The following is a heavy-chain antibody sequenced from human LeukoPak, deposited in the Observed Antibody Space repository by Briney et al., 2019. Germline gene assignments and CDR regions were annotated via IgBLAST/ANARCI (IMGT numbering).Heavy chain of an antibody. V-gene: IGHV3-9*01. D-gene: IGHD5-24*01. CDR2: ISWNSGSI. J-gene: IGHJ4*02. Sequence: GGSLRLSCAASGFTFDDYAMHWVRQAPGKGLEWVSGISWNSGSIGYADSVKGRFTISRDNAKNSLYLQMNSLRAEDTAVYYCARVEMATTLFDYWGQGTLVTVSS. CDR3: ARVEMATTLFDY. CDR1: GFTFDDYA.